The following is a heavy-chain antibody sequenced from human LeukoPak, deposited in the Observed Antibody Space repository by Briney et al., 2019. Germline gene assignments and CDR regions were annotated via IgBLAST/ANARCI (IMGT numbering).Heavy chain of an antibody. CDR1: RGTFSSYA. CDR2: IIPIFGTA. D-gene: IGHD2-21*01. Sequence: SVKVSCKASRGTFSSYAISWVRQAPGQGLEWKGRIIPIFGTANYAQKFQGRGTITTDESTSTAYMELSSLRSEDTAVYYCARDRLGGGDYYIDYWGQGTRITVSS. V-gene: IGHV1-69*05. CDR3: ARDRLGGGDYYIDY. J-gene: IGHJ4*02.